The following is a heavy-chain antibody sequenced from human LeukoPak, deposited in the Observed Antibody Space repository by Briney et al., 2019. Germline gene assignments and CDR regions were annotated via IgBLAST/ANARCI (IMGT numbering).Heavy chain of an antibody. CDR2: IWYDGSNK. V-gene: IGHV3-33*01. CDR3: SREYFDWSRNYYYGMDV. D-gene: IGHD3-9*01. Sequence: GGSLTLSCAASGFTFNNYGMHWVRQAPGKGLEWMALIWYDGSNKYYADSVKGRFTISRDNSKNTLYLQMNSLRAEDTAVYYCSREYFDWSRNYYYGMDVWGQGTTVTVSS. CDR1: GFTFNNYG. J-gene: IGHJ6*02.